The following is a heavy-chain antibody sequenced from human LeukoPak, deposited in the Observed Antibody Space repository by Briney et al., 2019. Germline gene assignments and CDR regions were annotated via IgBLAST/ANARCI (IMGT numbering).Heavy chain of an antibody. D-gene: IGHD6-13*01. Sequence: GGALRLSCSAPGFTFSSYAMYWVGQAPGKGLESVSTISSNGVTTYYEDSVKGRFTISRDNSKNTLYLQMSSLRPDDTAVYYCVKGEYSSTWLLDYWGQGTLVTVSS. V-gene: IGHV3-64D*06. J-gene: IGHJ4*02. CDR1: GFTFSSYA. CDR3: VKGEYSSTWLLDY. CDR2: ISSNGVTT.